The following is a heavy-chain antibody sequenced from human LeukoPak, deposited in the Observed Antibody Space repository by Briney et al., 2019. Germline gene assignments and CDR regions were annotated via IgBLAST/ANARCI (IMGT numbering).Heavy chain of an antibody. CDR1: GGSISSYY. Sequence: SETLSLTCTVSGGSISSYYWSWIRQPPGKGLEWIGYIYYSGSTNYNPSLKSRVTISVDTSKNQFSLKLSSVTAADTAVYYCARESRVVVPAAIAFDIWGQGTMVTVSS. V-gene: IGHV4-59*01. J-gene: IGHJ3*02. CDR2: IYYSGST. D-gene: IGHD2-2*01. CDR3: ARESRVVVPAAIAFDI.